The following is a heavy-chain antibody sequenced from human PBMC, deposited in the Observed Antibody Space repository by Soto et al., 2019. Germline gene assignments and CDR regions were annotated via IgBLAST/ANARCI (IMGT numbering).Heavy chain of an antibody. CDR1: GYIFTNYY. Sequence: QVHLVQSGAEVKKPGASVKVSCKASGYIFTNYYIHWVRQAPGQGLEWMGIINPSGGSTSYAQKFQGRVTMTXXTXTXXVYMELSSLRSEDTAVYYCARERQRWEEGSGWYDYWGQGTLVTVSS. CDR2: INPSGGST. CDR3: ARERQRWEEGSGWYDY. V-gene: IGHV1-46*03. J-gene: IGHJ4*02. D-gene: IGHD6-19*01.